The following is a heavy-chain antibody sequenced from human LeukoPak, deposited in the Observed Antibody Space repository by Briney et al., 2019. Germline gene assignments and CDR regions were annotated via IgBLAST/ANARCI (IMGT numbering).Heavy chain of an antibody. J-gene: IGHJ4*02. D-gene: IGHD5-24*01. V-gene: IGHV3-23*01. Sequence: GGSLRLSCAASGFTFSSYAMSWVRQAPGKGLEWVSVITDRGGSTYYADSVKGRFTISRDNSKDTVYLQMNSLRAEDTAVYYCAKGKMATIGYFDYWGQGTLVTVSS. CDR2: ITDRGGST. CDR3: AKGKMATIGYFDY. CDR1: GFTFSSYA.